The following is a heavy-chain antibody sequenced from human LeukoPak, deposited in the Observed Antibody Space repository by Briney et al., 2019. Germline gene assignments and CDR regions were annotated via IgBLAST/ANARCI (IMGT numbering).Heavy chain of an antibody. J-gene: IGHJ4*02. Sequence: PGGSLRLSCAASGFTFSDYYMSRIRQAPGKGLEWVSYISSSGSTIYYADSVKGRFTISRDNAKNSLYLQMNSLRAEDTAVYYCARDLPSMTEDDYWGQGTLVTVSS. V-gene: IGHV3-11*01. CDR1: GFTFSDYY. CDR3: ARDLPSMTEDDY. CDR2: ISSSGSTI.